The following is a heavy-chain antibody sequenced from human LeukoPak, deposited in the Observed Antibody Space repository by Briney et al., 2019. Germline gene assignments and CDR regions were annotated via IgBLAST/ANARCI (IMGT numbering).Heavy chain of an antibody. CDR1: GYTFTSYG. J-gene: IGHJ4*02. CDR3: ARSPRPHGEDYYDSSGYYYFDY. CDR2: ISAYNGNT. D-gene: IGHD3-22*01. Sequence: GASVKVSCKASGYTFTSYGISWVRQAPGLGLEWMGWISAYNGNTNYAQKLQGRVTMTTDTSTSTAYMELRSLRSDDTAVYYCARSPRPHGEDYYDSSGYYYFDYWGQGTLVTVSS. V-gene: IGHV1-18*01.